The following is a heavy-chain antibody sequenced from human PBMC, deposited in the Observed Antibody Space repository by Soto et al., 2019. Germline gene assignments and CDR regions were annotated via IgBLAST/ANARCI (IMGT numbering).Heavy chain of an antibody. V-gene: IGHV2-70*04. CDR3: ARGGDYAVGMDV. CDR2: IDWDDDN. J-gene: IGHJ6*02. Sequence: SGPTLVNPTQTLTLTCTFSWFSLSTSGMRVSWIRQPPGKALEWLARIDWDDDNFYSTSLKTMLTISKDTSTNQVVLTMTNMDPVDTATYYCARGGDYAVGMDVWGQGTSVTVSS. D-gene: IGHD4-17*01. CDR1: WFSLSTSGMR.